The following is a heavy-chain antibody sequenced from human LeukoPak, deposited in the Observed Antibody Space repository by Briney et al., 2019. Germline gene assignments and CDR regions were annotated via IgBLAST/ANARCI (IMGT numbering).Heavy chain of an antibody. V-gene: IGHV3-15*01. D-gene: IGHD3-10*01. Sequence: PGRSLRLSCAVSGFTFSAAWMTWVRQAPGKGREWLGRIKSETDGGTTHYAAPAKGRFTISRDDSIRTVYLQMNSRKTEDTAVYYCLAGTYWGQGTLVTVSS. CDR3: LAGTY. J-gene: IGHJ4*02. CDR1: GFTFSAAW. CDR2: IKSETDGGTT.